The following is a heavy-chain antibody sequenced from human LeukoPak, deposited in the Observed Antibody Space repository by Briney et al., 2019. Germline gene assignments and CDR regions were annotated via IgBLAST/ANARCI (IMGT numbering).Heavy chain of an antibody. CDR1: GYTFTSYG. D-gene: IGHD4-23*01. CDR3: ARAGGIAEGYFDY. J-gene: IGHJ4*02. CDR2: ISAYNGST. Sequence: PGASVKVSCKASGYTFTSYGISWVRQAPGQGLEWMGWISAYNGSTNYAQKFQGRVTMTRDMSTSTVYMELSSLRSEDTAVYYCARAGGIAEGYFDYWGQGTLVTVSS. V-gene: IGHV1-18*01.